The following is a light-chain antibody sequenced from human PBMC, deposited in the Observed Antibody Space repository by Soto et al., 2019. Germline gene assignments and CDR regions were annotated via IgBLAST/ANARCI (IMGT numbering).Light chain of an antibody. Sequence: DIQMTQSPSSVSASVGDRVTITCRASQGISSWLAWYQQKPGKAPNLLIYAASSLHSGVPSRFSGSGSGTDFTLTISSLQPEDFAVYYCQEYIQWPPGMFGPGTTVDIK. CDR3: QEYIQWPPGM. J-gene: IGKJ1*01. CDR2: AAS. V-gene: IGKV1-12*01. CDR1: QGISSW.